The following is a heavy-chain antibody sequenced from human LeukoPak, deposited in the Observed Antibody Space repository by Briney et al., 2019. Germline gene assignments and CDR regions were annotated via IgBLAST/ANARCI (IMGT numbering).Heavy chain of an antibody. V-gene: IGHV1-69*05. CDR2: IIPIFGTA. J-gene: IGHJ6*02. CDR1: GGTFSSYA. Sequence: SVKVSCKASGGTFSSYAISWVRQAPGQGLEWMGGIIPIFGTANYAQKLQGRVTMTTDTSTSTAYMELRSLRSDDTAVYYCARDQALYCSSTSCYNYYYYGMDVWGQGTTVTVSS. D-gene: IGHD2-2*01. CDR3: ARDQALYCSSTSCYNYYYYGMDV.